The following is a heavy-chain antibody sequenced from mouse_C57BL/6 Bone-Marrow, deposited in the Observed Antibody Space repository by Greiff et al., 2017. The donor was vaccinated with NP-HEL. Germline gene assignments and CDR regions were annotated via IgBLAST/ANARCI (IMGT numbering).Heavy chain of an antibody. CDR3: ARDAYYSNYDDY. CDR1: GFTFSDFY. D-gene: IGHD2-5*01. J-gene: IGHJ2*01. V-gene: IGHV7-1*01. Sequence: DVKLVESGGGLVQSGRSLRLSCATSGFTFSDFYMEWVRQAPGKGLEWIAASRNKANDYTTEYSASVKGRFIVSRDTSQSILYLQMNALRAEDTAIYYCARDAYYSNYDDYWGQGTTLTVSS. CDR2: SRNKANDYTT.